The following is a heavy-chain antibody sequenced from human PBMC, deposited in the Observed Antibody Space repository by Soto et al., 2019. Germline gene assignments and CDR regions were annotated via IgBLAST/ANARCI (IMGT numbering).Heavy chain of an antibody. D-gene: IGHD6-19*01. CDR3: ARVTDSSGWYWAFDI. Sequence: QVQLVESGGGVVQPGRSLRLSCAASGFTFSSYGMHWVRQAPGKGLEWVAVIWYDGRNKFYADSVKGRFTISRDNSKNTLYLKMDSLRAEDTAVYYCARVTDSSGWYWAFDIWGQGTMVTVSS. CDR2: IWYDGRNK. V-gene: IGHV3-33*01. J-gene: IGHJ3*02. CDR1: GFTFSSYG.